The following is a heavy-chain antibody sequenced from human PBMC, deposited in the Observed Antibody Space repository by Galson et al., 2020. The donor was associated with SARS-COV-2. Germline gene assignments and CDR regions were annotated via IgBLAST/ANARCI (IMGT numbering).Heavy chain of an antibody. V-gene: IGHV4-30-2*01. J-gene: IGHJ3*01. Sequence: SETLSLTCAVSGTSISSGSYAWNWIRQPPGKGLEWIGYISHSGGTYYNPSLKSRVTISGDRSKNQFSLRLSSVTAADTAGYYCARLPSGEFAPEAFDVWTPGAKVTVAS. CDR1: GTSISSGSYA. CDR3: ARLPSGEFAPEAFDV. D-gene: IGHD4-17*01. CDR2: ISHSGGT.